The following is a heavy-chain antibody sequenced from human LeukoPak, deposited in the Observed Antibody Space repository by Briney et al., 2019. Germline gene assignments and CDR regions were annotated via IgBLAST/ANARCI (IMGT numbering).Heavy chain of an antibody. CDR3: TTDLVWVGATTGNYYMDV. CDR2: ISGSGDIT. V-gene: IGHV3-23*01. D-gene: IGHD1-26*01. CDR1: GFTFRSYA. Sequence: GGSLRLSCAASGFTFRSYAMSWVRQAPGKGLEWVSAISGSGDITYYADSVKGRFTMSRDNFKNTLYLQMNSLKTEDTAVYYCTTDLVWVGATTGNYYMDVWGKGTTVTVSS. J-gene: IGHJ6*03.